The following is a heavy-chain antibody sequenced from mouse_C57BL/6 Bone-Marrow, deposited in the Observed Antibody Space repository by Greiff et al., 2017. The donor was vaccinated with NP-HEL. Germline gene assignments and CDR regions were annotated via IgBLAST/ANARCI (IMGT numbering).Heavy chain of an antibody. J-gene: IGHJ1*03. Sequence: VQLQQSGAELVRPGASVKLSCTATGFNIKDDYMHWVKQRPEQGLEWIGWIDPENGDTEYASKFQGKATIPADTSSNTAYLQLRSLTSEDTAVYYCTTPTYYYGSSYWDLDVWGTGTTVTVSS. CDR2: IDPENGDT. CDR1: GFNIKDDY. CDR3: TTPTYYYGSSYWDLDV. D-gene: IGHD1-1*01. V-gene: IGHV14-4*01.